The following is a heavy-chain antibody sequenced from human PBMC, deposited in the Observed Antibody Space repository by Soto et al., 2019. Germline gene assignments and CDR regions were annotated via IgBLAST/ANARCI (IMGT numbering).Heavy chain of an antibody. CDR3: ARYCSSTACYSFDY. CDR2: IDYSGST. J-gene: IGHJ4*02. CDR1: GGPIRGSY. V-gene: IGHV4-59*12. D-gene: IGHD2-2*01. Sequence: SETLSLTCTVSGGPIRGSYWSWIRQPPGKGLEWIGYIDYSGSTNYNPSLKGRVTISVDTSKSQFSLNLSSVTAADTAVYYCARYCSSTACYSFDYWGQGTLVTVSS.